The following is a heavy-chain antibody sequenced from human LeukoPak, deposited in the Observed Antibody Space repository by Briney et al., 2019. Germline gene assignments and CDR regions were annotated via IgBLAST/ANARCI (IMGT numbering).Heavy chain of an antibody. J-gene: IGHJ4*02. V-gene: IGHV1-18*01. Sequence: ASVKVSCKXSGYTFTSYGISWVRQSPGQGLEWMGWISAYNGNTNYSQKLQGRVTMTTDTSTSTAYMELRSLRSDDTAVSYCARGFGEFSFDYWGQGTLVTVSS. CDR3: ARGFGEFSFDY. CDR2: ISAYNGNT. D-gene: IGHD3-10*01. CDR1: GYTFTSYG.